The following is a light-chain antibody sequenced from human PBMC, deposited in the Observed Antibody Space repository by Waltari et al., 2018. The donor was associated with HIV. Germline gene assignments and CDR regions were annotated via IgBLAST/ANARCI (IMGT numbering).Light chain of an antibody. Sequence: QSVLTQPPSASGTPGQRVTISCSGGSSNIGNNHVYWYQQFPGTAPKLLIYSNNQLPAGVPDRFSGSKSGTAAALVISGLRSEDEAEYYCAAWDDSLSGVFGGGTKVTVL. CDR1: SSNIGNNH. J-gene: IGLJ2*01. V-gene: IGLV1-47*02. CDR3: AAWDDSLSGV. CDR2: SNN.